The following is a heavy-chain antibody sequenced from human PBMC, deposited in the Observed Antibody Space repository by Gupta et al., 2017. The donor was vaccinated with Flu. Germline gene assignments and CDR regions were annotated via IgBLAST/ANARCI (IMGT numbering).Heavy chain of an antibody. CDR1: GFTFSSYG. CDR2: IWYDGSNK. J-gene: IGHJ4*02. D-gene: IGHD5-12*01. Sequence: QVQLVESGGGVVQPGRSLRLSCAASGFTFSSYGMHWVRQAPGKGLEWVAVIWYDGSNKYYADSVKGRFTISRDNSKNTLYLQMNSLRAEDTAVYYCARDEEMATIYYFDYWGQGTLVTVSS. V-gene: IGHV3-33*01. CDR3: ARDEEMATIYYFDY.